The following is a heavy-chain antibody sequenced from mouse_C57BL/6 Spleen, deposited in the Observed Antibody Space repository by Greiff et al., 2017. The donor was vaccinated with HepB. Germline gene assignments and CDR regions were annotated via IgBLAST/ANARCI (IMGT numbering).Heavy chain of an antibody. CDR1: GFTFSSYA. Sequence: EVKVEESGEGLVKPGGSLKLSCAASGFTFSSYAMSWVRQTPEKRLEWVAYISSGGDYIYYADTVKGRFTISRDNARNTLYLQMSSLKSEDTAMYYCTRDTYYSNYVHYAMDYWGQGTSVTVSS. CDR2: ISSGGDYI. V-gene: IGHV5-9-1*02. CDR3: TRDTYYSNYVHYAMDY. J-gene: IGHJ4*01. D-gene: IGHD2-5*01.